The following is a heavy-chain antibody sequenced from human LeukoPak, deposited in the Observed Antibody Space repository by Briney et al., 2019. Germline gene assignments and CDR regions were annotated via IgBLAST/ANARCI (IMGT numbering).Heavy chain of an antibody. V-gene: IGHV4-59*11. CDR2: IYYSGST. D-gene: IGHD3-22*01. CDR3: ARDSSGYLFDY. Sequence: PSETLSLTCTVSGGSISSHYWSWIRQPPGKGLEWIGYIYYSGSTNYNPSLKSRVTISVDTSKNQFSLKLSSVTAADTAVYYCARDSSGYLFDYWGQGTLVTVSS. J-gene: IGHJ4*02. CDR1: GGSISSHY.